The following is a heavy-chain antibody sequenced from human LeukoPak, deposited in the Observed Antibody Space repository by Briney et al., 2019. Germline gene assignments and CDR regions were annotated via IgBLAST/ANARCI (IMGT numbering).Heavy chain of an antibody. Sequence: SQTLSLTCTVSGGSISSSSYYWGWIRQPPGKGLEWIGSIYYSGSTYYNPSLKSRVTISVDTSKNQFSLKLSSVTAADTAVYYCASYDDYVWGSYRYALWGQGTLVTVSS. V-gene: IGHV4-39*01. CDR1: GGSISSSSYY. D-gene: IGHD3-16*02. CDR2: IYYSGST. CDR3: ASYDDYVWGSYRYAL. J-gene: IGHJ4*02.